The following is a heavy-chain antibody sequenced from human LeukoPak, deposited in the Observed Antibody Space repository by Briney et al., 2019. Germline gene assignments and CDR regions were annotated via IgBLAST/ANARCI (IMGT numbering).Heavy chain of an antibody. J-gene: IGHJ5*02. D-gene: IGHD6-19*01. V-gene: IGHV1-2*02. CDR3: ARGFGSSGWYGWFDP. CDR1: GYTFTGYY. CDR2: INPNSGGT. Sequence: ASVQVSCQASGYTFTGYYMHWVGQAPGQGLAWMGWINPNSGGTNYAQKFQGRVTMTRDTSISTAYMELSRLRSDDTAVYYCARGFGSSGWYGWFDPWGQGTLVTVSS.